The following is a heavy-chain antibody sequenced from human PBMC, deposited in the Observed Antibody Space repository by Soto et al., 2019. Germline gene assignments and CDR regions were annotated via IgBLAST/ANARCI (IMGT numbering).Heavy chain of an antibody. CDR3: AKVEVLRYFDWAAAGYYFDY. CDR2: SSGSGGST. D-gene: IGHD3-9*01. V-gene: IGHV3-23*01. CDR1: GFTFSSYA. J-gene: IGHJ4*02. Sequence: EVQLLESGGGLVQPGGSLRLSCAASGFTFSSYAMSWVRQAPGKGLEWVSASSGSGGSTYYADSVKGRFTISRDNSKNTLYLQMNSLRAEDTAVYYCAKVEVLRYFDWAAAGYYFDYWGQGTLVTVSS.